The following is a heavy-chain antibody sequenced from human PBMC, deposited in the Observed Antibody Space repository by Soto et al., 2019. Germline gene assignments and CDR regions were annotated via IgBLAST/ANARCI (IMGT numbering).Heavy chain of an antibody. J-gene: IGHJ6*02. CDR3: AKGTFRGVIIMVLDV. V-gene: IGHV3-23*01. Sequence: GGSLRLSCAASGFTFSSYAMSWVRQAPGKGLEWVSAISGSGGSTYYADSVKGRFTISRDNSKNTLYLQMNSLRAEDTAVYYCAKGTFRGVIIMVLDVWGQGTTVTVSS. CDR1: GFTFSSYA. D-gene: IGHD3-10*01. CDR2: ISGSGGST.